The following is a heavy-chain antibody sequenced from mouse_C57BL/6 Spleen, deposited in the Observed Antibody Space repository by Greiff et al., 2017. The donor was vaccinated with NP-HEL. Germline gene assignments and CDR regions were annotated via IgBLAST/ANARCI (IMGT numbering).Heavy chain of an antibody. CDR3: VREGYYGRCYAMDY. CDR2: IRSTRSNYAT. CDR1: GFTFNTYA. V-gene: IGHV10-3*01. J-gene: IGHJ4*01. Sequence: EVKLVESGGGLVQPKGSLKLSCAASGFTFNTYAMHWVRQAPGKGLEWVARIRSTRSNYATYYADSVKDRFTISRDDSHSRRYLQMNNLKTEDTAMYYCVREGYYGRCYAMDYWGQGTSVTVSS. D-gene: IGHD1-1*01.